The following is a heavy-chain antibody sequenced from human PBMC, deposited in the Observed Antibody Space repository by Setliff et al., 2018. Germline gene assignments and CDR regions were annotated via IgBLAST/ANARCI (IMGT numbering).Heavy chain of an antibody. D-gene: IGHD3-22*01. CDR3: VREGVDSRSSTDYRYYMDV. Sequence: GASVKVSCKASGGTFRSYGISWVRQAPGQGLEWMGGIIPNFGTTSYAQKFQGRVTITTDESTNTAYMQLSSLRSEDTAVYYCVREGVDSRSSTDYRYYMDVWGKGTTVTVSS. V-gene: IGHV1-69*05. CDR2: IIPNFGTT. CDR1: GGTFRSYG. J-gene: IGHJ6*03.